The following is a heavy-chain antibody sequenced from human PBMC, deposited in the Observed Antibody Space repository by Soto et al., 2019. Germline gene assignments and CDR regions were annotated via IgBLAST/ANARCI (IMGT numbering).Heavy chain of an antibody. Sequence: SETLSLTCAVSGDSISSPNWWVWVRQPPGKGLEWIGEVYHSGDTKYNPSLKSRVTITVDKSKNQFSLKLSSVTAADTALYYCARDHGGYSFAGDYWGQGIMVTVSS. D-gene: IGHD5-18*01. CDR1: GDSISSPNW. V-gene: IGHV4-4*02. CDR2: VYHSGDT. CDR3: ARDHGGYSFAGDY. J-gene: IGHJ4*02.